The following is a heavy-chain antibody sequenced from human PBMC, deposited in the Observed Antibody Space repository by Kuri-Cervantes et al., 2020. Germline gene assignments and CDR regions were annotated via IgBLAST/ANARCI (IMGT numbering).Heavy chain of an antibody. CDR3: AKDGYYGTTKYYFDY. CDR2: IWYDGSNK. CDR1: GFTFSSYG. Sequence: GGSLRLSCAASGFTFSSYGMHWVRQAPGKGLEWVAVIWYDGSNKYYADSVKGRFTISRDNSKNTLYLQVNSLRVEDTALYYCAKDGYYGTTKYYFDYWGQGTLVTVSS. V-gene: IGHV3-33*03. D-gene: IGHD2/OR15-2a*01. J-gene: IGHJ4*02.